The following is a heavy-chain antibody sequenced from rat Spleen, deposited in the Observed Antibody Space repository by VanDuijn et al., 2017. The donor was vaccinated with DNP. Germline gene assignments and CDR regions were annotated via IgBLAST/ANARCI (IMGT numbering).Heavy chain of an antibody. CDR1: GFTFSDYY. V-gene: IGHV5-22*01. D-gene: IGHD4-6*01. CDR2: ISYDGGRT. Sequence: EVRLVESGGGLVQPGRSLKLSCAASGFTFSDYYMAWVRQAPTKGLEWVAYISYDGGRTYNGDSVKGRFTISRDNAKSTLYLQMNSLRSEDMATYYCARWADYFDYWGQGVMVTVSS. J-gene: IGHJ2*01. CDR3: ARWADYFDY.